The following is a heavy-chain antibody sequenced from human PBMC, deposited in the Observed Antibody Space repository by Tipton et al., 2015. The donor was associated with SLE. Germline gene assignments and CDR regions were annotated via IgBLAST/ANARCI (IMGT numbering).Heavy chain of an antibody. J-gene: IGHJ4*01. D-gene: IGHD4-17*01. CDR1: GGSFNDYY. CDR2: VYHSGST. V-gene: IGHV4-59*13. CDR3: ARDGSGAGRYDNGDYVFDY. Sequence: TLSLTCTLSGGSFNDYYWTWLRQTPGTGLEWIGYVYHSGSTNYNPSLKRRVTISIDTSKHQFSLKRTSVTAADTAVYYCARDGSGAGRYDNGDYVFDYWGHGVLVTVSS.